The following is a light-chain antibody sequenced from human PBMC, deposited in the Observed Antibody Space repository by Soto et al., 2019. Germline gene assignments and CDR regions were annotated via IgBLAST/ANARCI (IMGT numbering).Light chain of an antibody. CDR2: KDS. V-gene: IGLV3-25*03. Sequence: YELTQPPSVSVSPGQTARITCSGDALPKQYAYWYQQKPGQAPVLVIYKDSERPSGIPERFSGSSSGTTVTLTISGVQAEDEADYYCQSADSSGTYVLFGGGTKLTVL. J-gene: IGLJ2*01. CDR3: QSADSSGTYVL. CDR1: ALPKQY.